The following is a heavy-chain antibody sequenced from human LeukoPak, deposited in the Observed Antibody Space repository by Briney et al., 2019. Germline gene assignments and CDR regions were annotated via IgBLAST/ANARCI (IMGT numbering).Heavy chain of an antibody. D-gene: IGHD3-3*01. Sequence: SETLSLTCTVSGGSISSGGYYWSWIRQPPGKGLEWIGYIYHSGSTYYNPSLKSRVTISVDRSKNQFSLKLSSVTAADTAVYYCAKAGVSRFLEWLPHDYWGQGTLVTVSS. CDR2: IYHSGST. CDR3: AKAGVSRFLEWLPHDY. V-gene: IGHV4-30-2*01. J-gene: IGHJ4*02. CDR1: GGSISSGGYY.